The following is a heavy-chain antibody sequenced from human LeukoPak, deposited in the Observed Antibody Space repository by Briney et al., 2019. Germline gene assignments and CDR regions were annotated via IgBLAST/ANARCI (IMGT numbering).Heavy chain of an antibody. CDR1: GYTFTGYY. CDR3: ARGGTAAAWDTGGY. Sequence: ASVKVSCKASGYTFTGYYMHWVRQAPGQGLEWMGWINSHSGGTNYAQKFQGRVTMTRDTSISTAYMELSRLRSDDTAVYYCARGGTAAAWDTGGYWGQGTLVTVSS. D-gene: IGHD6-13*01. J-gene: IGHJ4*02. CDR2: INSHSGGT. V-gene: IGHV1-2*02.